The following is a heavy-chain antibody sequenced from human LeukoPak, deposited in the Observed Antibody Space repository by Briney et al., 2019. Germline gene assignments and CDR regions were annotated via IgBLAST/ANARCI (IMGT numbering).Heavy chain of an antibody. CDR3: ARDHKYAFDN. CDR2: IGIDSGNT. D-gene: IGHD2-2*01. J-gene: IGHJ4*02. Sequence: QPGGSLRLSCAASGFTFSDYSMNWVRQAPGKGLEWISYIGIDSGNTNYADSVKGRFTISGDKAKNSLYLQMNSLRVEDTAVYYCARDHKYAFDNWGQGTLVTVSS. CDR1: GFTFSDYS. V-gene: IGHV3-48*01.